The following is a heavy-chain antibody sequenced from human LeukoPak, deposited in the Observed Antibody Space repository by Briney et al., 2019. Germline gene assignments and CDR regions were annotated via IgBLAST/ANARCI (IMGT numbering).Heavy chain of an antibody. CDR1: GYTFTGYY. V-gene: IGHV1-2*02. CDR3: ARGRVYGSGSRRPNFDY. Sequence: GASVKVSCKASGYTFTGYYMNWVRQAPGQGLEWMGWINPNSGGTNYAQKFQGRVTMTRDTSISTAYMELSRLRSDDTAVYYCARGRVYGSGSRRPNFDYWGQGTLVTVSS. CDR2: INPNSGGT. D-gene: IGHD3-10*01. J-gene: IGHJ4*02.